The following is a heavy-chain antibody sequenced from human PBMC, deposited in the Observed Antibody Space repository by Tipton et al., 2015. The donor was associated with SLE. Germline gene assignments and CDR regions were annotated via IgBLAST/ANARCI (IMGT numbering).Heavy chain of an antibody. D-gene: IGHD2-2*02. J-gene: IGHJ5*02. CDR1: GGSISSYY. CDR2: IYYSGST. Sequence: TLSLTCTVSGGSISSYYWSWIRQPPGKGLEWIGYIYYSGSTNYNPSLKSRVTISVDTSKNQFSLKLSSVTAADTAVYYCARARHCSSTSCYRWFDPWGQGTLFTVSS. V-gene: IGHV4-59*01. CDR3: ARARHCSSTSCYRWFDP.